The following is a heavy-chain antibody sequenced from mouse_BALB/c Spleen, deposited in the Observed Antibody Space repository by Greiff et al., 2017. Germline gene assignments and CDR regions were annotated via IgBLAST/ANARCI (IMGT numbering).Heavy chain of an antibody. J-gene: IGHJ4*01. Sequence: EVKLMESGPELVKPGASVKMSCKASGYTFTSYVMHWVKQKPGQGLEWIGYINPYNDGTKYNEKFKGKATLTSDKSSSTAYMELSSLTSEDSAVYYCARVDRYDPYYYAMDYWGQGTSVTVSS. CDR3: ARVDRYDPYYYAMDY. CDR1: GYTFTSYV. D-gene: IGHD2-14*01. V-gene: IGHV1-14*01. CDR2: INPYNDGT.